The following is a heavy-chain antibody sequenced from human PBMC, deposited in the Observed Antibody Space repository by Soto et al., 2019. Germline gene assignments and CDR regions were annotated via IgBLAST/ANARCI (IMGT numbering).Heavy chain of an antibody. V-gene: IGHV3-74*01. CDR2: INSDGTRA. D-gene: IGHD2-15*01. J-gene: IGHJ4*02. CDR3: ARAHSGPD. CDR1: GFTFSNYW. Sequence: GALILSCAASGFTFSNYWMYWVRQVPGKGLVWVSRINSDGTRASYGDSAKGRFTISRDNAKNTLYLQMNSLRADDTAVYYCARAHSGPDWGQGTLVTVSS.